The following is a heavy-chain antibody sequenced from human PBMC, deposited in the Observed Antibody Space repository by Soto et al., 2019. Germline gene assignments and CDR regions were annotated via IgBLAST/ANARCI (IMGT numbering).Heavy chain of an antibody. D-gene: IGHD6-19*01. CDR3: ARDLGGWTDY. J-gene: IGHJ4*02. Sequence: QVQLVQSGAEVPKPGASVKVSCKASGYTFTSYAMQWVRQAPGQRLEWMGWINAGNGNTKYSQKFQGRVTITSDTSASTDYMELSSLRSEDTAVYYCARDLGGWTDYWGQGTLVTVSS. CDR1: GYTFTSYA. CDR2: INAGNGNT. V-gene: IGHV1-3*01.